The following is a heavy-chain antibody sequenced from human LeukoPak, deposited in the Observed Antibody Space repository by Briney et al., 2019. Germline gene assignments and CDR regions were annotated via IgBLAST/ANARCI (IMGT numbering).Heavy chain of an antibody. V-gene: IGHV3-48*01. Sequence: GGSLRLSCAASGFTFSSYSMNWVRQAPGKGLEWISYISSGTITMYYADSVKGRFTISRDNAKNSLYLQMNGLKADDTAVYYCARGQGSGWYEVPYYFDYWGQGTLVTVSS. CDR2: ISSGTITM. D-gene: IGHD6-19*01. CDR3: ARGQGSGWYEVPYYFDY. J-gene: IGHJ4*02. CDR1: GFTFSSYS.